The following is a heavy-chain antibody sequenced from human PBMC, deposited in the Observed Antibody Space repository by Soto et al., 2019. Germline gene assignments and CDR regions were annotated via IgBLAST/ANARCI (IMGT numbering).Heavy chain of an antibody. CDR3: ARDEDCSGGSCYSVP. V-gene: IGHV1-69*13. J-gene: IGHJ5*02. D-gene: IGHD2-15*01. Sequence: ASVKVSCKASGGTFSSYAISWVRQAPGQGLEWMGEIIPIFGTANYAQKFQGRVTITADESTSTAYMELRSLRSDDTAVYYCARDEDCSGGSCYSVPWGQGTLVTSPQ. CDR1: GGTFSSYA. CDR2: IIPIFGTA.